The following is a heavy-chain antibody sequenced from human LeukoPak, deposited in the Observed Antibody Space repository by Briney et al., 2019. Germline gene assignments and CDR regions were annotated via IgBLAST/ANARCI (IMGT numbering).Heavy chain of an antibody. Sequence: GGSLRLSCAASGFTFSDYAISWVRQAPGKGLEWVSAITGSGVSTYYADSVKGRFTISRDNSKNTLYLQMNSLRAEDTAGYFCAKAVALGFDYWGQGTLVTVSS. D-gene: IGHD2-21*01. CDR1: GFTFSDYA. J-gene: IGHJ4*02. CDR3: AKAVALGFDY. V-gene: IGHV3-23*01. CDR2: ITGSGVST.